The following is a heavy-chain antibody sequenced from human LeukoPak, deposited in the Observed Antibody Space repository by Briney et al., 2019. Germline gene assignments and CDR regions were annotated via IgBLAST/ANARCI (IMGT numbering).Heavy chain of an antibody. Sequence: GGSLRLSCAASGFTFSDYYMSWIRQAPGKGLEWVSYISSSGSTIYYADSVKGRFTISRDNSNSLISLQMNNLTTEDTAAYYCAREKFDSWGQGTLVTVSP. CDR3: AREKFDS. CDR1: GFTFSDYY. CDR2: ISSSGSTI. J-gene: IGHJ5*01. V-gene: IGHV3-11*04.